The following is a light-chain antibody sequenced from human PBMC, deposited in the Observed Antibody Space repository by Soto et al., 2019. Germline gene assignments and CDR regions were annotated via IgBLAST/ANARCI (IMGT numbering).Light chain of an antibody. V-gene: IGLV1-47*01. Sequence: QSVLTQPPSASGTPGQRVTISCSGSSSNIGSNYVYWYQHLPGTAPKLLIYRNNQRPSGVPDRFSVSKSGTSASLAISGLRSDDEAHYYCAAWDDSLTVHVVFGGGTKLTVL. J-gene: IGLJ2*01. CDR2: RNN. CDR3: AAWDDSLTVHVV. CDR1: SSNIGSNY.